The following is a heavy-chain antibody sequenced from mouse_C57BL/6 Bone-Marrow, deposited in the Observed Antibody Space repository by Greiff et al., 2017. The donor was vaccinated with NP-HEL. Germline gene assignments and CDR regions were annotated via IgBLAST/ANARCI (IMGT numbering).Heavy chain of an antibody. CDR1: GYTFTDYY. V-gene: IGHV1-76*01. J-gene: IGHJ4*01. CDR3: AREDYGTTYYAMDY. Sequence: QVHVKQSGAELVRPGASVKLSCKASGYTFTDYYINWVKQRPGQGLEWIARIYPGSGNTYYNEKFKGKATLTAEKSSSTAYMQLSSLTSEDSAVYFCAREDYGTTYYAMDYWGQGTSVTVSS. D-gene: IGHD1-1*01. CDR2: IYPGSGNT.